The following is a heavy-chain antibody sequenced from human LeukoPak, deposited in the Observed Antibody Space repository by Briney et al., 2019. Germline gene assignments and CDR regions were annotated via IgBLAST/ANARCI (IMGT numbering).Heavy chain of an antibody. CDR3: ARRTSYYFPY. D-gene: IGHD1/OR15-1a*01. V-gene: IGHV3-23*01. Sequence: PGGSLRLSCAASGFTFSSDAMSWVRQAPGKGLEWVSTITGSGDSTDYADSVKGRFTISRDNAKNTLYLQVNSLRVEDTAVYYCARRTSYYFPYWGQGTLVTVSS. J-gene: IGHJ4*02. CDR2: ITGSGDST. CDR1: GFTFSSDA.